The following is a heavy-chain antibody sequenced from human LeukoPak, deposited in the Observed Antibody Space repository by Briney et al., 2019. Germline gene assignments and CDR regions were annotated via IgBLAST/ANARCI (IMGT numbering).Heavy chain of an antibody. V-gene: IGHV1-18*04. CDR3: ARDYGDYGSVDY. Sequence: ASVKVSCKASGYTFTSYGISWVRQAPGQGLEWMGWISAFNGNTNYAQKLQGRVTMTTDTSTSTAYMELRSLRSDDTAVYYCARDYGDYGSVDYWGQGALVTVSS. J-gene: IGHJ4*02. D-gene: IGHD4-17*01. CDR1: GYTFTSYG. CDR2: ISAFNGNT.